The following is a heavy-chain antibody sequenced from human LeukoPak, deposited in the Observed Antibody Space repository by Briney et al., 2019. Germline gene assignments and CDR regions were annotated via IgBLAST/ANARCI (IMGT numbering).Heavy chain of an antibody. CDR3: ASQNISVPAAFRYFAY. CDR1: GGSLSGYY. D-gene: IGHD2-2*01. V-gene: IGHV4-34*01. J-gene: IGHJ4*02. CDR2: INHSGST. Sequence: PSETLSLTCAVYGGSLSGYYWSWIRQPPGKGLEWIGEINHSGSTNYNPSLKRRVTISVDTSKNQVSLKLSSVTAADTAVYYCASQNISVPAAFRYFAYWGQGTLVTASS.